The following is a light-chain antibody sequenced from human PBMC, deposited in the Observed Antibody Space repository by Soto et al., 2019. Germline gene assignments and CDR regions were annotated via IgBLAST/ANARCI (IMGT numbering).Light chain of an antibody. V-gene: IGLV1-51*01. CDR2: DDT. CDR1: SYNIGSHF. Sequence: QSVLTQPPSVSAAPGQKVTMSCSGRSYNIGSHFVAWYQQLPGTAPKLLIYDDTKRPYGIPGRFSGSKSGTSATLGITGLQTGDEADYYCGTWDSSLSVVVFGGGTKVTVL. J-gene: IGLJ3*02. CDR3: GTWDSSLSVVV.